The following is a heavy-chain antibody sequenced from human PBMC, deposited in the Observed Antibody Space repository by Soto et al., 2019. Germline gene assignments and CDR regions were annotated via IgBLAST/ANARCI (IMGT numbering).Heavy chain of an antibody. CDR3: ASEHFAAGVTFDY. CDR1: GYTFTSYY. CDR2: INPSGGST. J-gene: IGHJ4*02. D-gene: IGHD2-15*01. Sequence: ASVKVSCKASGYTFTSYYMHWVRQAPGQGLEWMGIINPSGGSTSYAQKFQGRVAMTRDTSKNQFSLKLSSVTAADTAVYYCASEHFAAGVTFDYWGQGTLVTVSS. V-gene: IGHV1-46*01.